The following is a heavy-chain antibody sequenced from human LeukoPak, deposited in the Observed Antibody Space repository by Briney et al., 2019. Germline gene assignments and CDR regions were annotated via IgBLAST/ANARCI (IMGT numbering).Heavy chain of an antibody. V-gene: IGHV3-21*06. D-gene: IGHD6-19*01. CDR2: ISGSSTNI. Sequence: GGSLRLSCAASGLTFSSYSMNWVRQAPGKGLEWVSYISGSSTNIYYADSVKGRFTISRDKAKNSLYLQMNSLSADDTAVYYCVRGKYSSGPDSFEYWGRGTLVTVSS. CDR1: GLTFSSYS. CDR3: VRGKYSSGPDSFEY. J-gene: IGHJ4*02.